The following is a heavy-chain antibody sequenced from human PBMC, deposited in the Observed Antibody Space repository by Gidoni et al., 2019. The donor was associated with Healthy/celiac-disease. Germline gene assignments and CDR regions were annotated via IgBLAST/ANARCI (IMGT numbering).Heavy chain of an antibody. J-gene: IGHJ6*02. CDR2: ISWNRGSI. CDR3: AKGGRSHYYYGMDV. CDR1: GFTFDDYA. V-gene: IGHV3-9*01. D-gene: IGHD3-10*01. Sequence: EVQLVESGGGLVQPGRSLRLSCAASGFTFDDYAMHWVRQAPGKGLEWVSGISWNRGSIGYADSVKGRFTISRDNAKNSLYLQMNSLRAEDTALYYCAKGGRSHYYYGMDVWGQGTTVTVSS.